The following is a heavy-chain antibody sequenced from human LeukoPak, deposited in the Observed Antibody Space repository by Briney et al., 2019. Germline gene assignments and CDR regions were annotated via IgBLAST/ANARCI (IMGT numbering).Heavy chain of an antibody. Sequence: GGSLRLSCAASGFTFSSYAMSWVRQAPGKGLEWVSAISGSGGSTYYADSVKGRFTISRDNSKNTLYLQMNSLRAEDTAVYYCAKADIVVVPAAQDLYYYGMDVWGQGTTVRLL. J-gene: IGHJ6*02. D-gene: IGHD2-2*01. CDR3: AKADIVVVPAAQDLYYYGMDV. CDR1: GFTFSSYA. CDR2: ISGSGGST. V-gene: IGHV3-23*01.